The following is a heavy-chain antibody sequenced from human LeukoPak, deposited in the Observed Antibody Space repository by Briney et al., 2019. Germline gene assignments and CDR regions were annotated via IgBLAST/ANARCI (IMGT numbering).Heavy chain of an antibody. CDR2: ISWNSGSI. J-gene: IGHJ3*02. V-gene: IGHV3-9*01. D-gene: IGHD3-10*01. Sequence: GGPLSLSCAASGFTFDDYAMHWVRQAPAKRLDWLSGISWNSGSIGYADSVKGRFTSSRDNAKNSLYLQMNSLRAEDTALYYCAEDMSGSGYDAFDIWGQGTMVTVSS. CDR1: GFTFDDYA. CDR3: AEDMSGSGYDAFDI.